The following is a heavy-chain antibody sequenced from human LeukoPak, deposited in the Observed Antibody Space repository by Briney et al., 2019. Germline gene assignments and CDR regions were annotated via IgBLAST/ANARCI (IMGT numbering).Heavy chain of an antibody. CDR1: GYSISSGYY. CDR3: ARYCSSTSCYEGVDY. V-gene: IGHV4-38-2*01. Sequence: SETLSLTCAVSGYSISSGYYWGWIRQPPGKGLEWIGSIYHSGSTYYTPSLKSRVTIAVDTSKNQFSLKLSSVTAADTAVYYYARYCSSTSCYEGVDYWGQGTLVTVSS. J-gene: IGHJ4*02. CDR2: IYHSGST. D-gene: IGHD2-2*01.